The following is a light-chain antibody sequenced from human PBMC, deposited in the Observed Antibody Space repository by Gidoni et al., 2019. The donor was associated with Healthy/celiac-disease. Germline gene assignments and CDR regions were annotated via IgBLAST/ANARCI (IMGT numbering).Light chain of an antibody. CDR2: KAS. Sequence: DIQMTQSPSTLSASVGDRVTITCRASQSISSWLAWYQQKPGKAPKLLIYKASSLESGVPARFSGSGSGTEFTLTISSLQPDDFATYYCQQYNSYLLTFGGGTKVEIK. J-gene: IGKJ4*01. V-gene: IGKV1-5*03. CDR3: QQYNSYLLT. CDR1: QSISSW.